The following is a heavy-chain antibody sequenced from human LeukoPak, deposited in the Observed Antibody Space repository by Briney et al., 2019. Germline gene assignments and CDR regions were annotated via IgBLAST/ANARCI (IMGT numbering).Heavy chain of an antibody. V-gene: IGHV3-21*01. CDR2: ISSSSSYI. D-gene: IGHD3-22*01. CDR1: GFTFSSYS. Sequence: GGSLRLSCAASGFTFSSYSMNWVRQAPGKGLEWVSSISSSSSYIYYADSVKGRFTISRDDAKNSLYLQMSSLRAEDTAVYYCARGTGYYDSSGYYSSLHAFGIWGQGTMVTVSS. J-gene: IGHJ3*02. CDR3: ARGTGYYDSSGYYSSLHAFGI.